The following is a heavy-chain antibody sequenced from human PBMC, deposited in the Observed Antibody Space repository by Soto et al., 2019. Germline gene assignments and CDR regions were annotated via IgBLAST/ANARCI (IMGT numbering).Heavy chain of an antibody. D-gene: IGHD1-26*01. CDR3: ARTWHEGRLDAFDI. J-gene: IGHJ3*02. CDR2: IFSNDEK. Sequence: QVTLKESGRVLVKPRETLTLTCTVSGFSLSNARMSVSWIRQPPGKDLEWLAHIFSNDEKSYSTSLKSRLTITKDTSKSQVVLTMTNMDPVDTATYYCARTWHEGRLDAFDIWGQGTMVTVSS. CDR1: GFSLSNARMS. V-gene: IGHV2-26*01.